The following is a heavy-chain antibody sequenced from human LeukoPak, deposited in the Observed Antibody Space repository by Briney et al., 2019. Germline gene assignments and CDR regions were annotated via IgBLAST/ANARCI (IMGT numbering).Heavy chain of an antibody. V-gene: IGHV3-7*01. D-gene: IGHD6-19*01. CDR2: IKQDGGEK. CDR3: ARRLDPGIAVAGTGWDY. Sequence: PGGPLRLSCAASGYTFSRYWMRWVRRAPGKGREGVAHIKQDGGEKYYVESVKGRITISRDNAKNSLYLQMNRRRAEDTAVYYCARRLDPGIAVAGTGWDYWGQGTLVTVSS. CDR1: GYTFSRYW. J-gene: IGHJ4*02.